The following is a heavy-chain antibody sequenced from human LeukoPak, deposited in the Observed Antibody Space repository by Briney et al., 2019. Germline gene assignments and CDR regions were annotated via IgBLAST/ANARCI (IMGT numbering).Heavy chain of an antibody. CDR1: GGSISSYY. V-gene: IGHV4-59*01. D-gene: IGHD5/OR15-5a*01. Sequence: SETLSLTCTVSGGSISSYYWSWIRQPPGKGLEWIGHIYYSGSTNHNPSLKSRVTISVDTSKSQFSLKLNSVTAADTAVYYCARGRGVYGDYWGQGTLVTVSS. CDR3: ARGRGVYGDY. J-gene: IGHJ4*02. CDR2: IYYSGST.